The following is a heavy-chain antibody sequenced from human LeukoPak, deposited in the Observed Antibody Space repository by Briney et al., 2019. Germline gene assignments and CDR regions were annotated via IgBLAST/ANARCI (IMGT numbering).Heavy chain of an antibody. J-gene: IGHJ4*02. CDR2: FDPEDGET. Sequence: ASVKVSCKVSGYTLTELSMHWVRQAPGKGLEWMGGFDPEDGETIYAQKFQGRVTMTEDTSTDTAYMELSSLRSEDTAVYYCATDPDCSSTSCYDYWGQGTLVTVPS. V-gene: IGHV1-24*01. CDR1: GYTLTELS. D-gene: IGHD2-2*01. CDR3: ATDPDCSSTSCYDY.